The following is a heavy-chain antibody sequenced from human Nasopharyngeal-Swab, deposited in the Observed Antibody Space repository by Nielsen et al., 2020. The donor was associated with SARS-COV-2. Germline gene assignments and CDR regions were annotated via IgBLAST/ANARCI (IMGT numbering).Heavy chain of an antibody. CDR2: INPSGGST. CDR1: GYTFTSYY. Sequence: ASVKVSCKASGYTFTSYYMHWVRQAPGQGLEWMGIINPSGGSTSYAQKFQGRVTMTRDTSTSTVYMELSSLRSEDTAVYYCARKSLGYSSGWLAAFDIWGQGTMVTVSS. CDR3: ARKSLGYSSGWLAAFDI. V-gene: IGHV1-46*01. D-gene: IGHD6-19*01. J-gene: IGHJ3*02.